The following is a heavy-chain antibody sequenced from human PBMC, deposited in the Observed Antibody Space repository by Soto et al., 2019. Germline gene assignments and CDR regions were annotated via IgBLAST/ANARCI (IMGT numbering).Heavy chain of an antibody. V-gene: IGHV1-69*12. CDR3: ASCLVTIYFYFYGMDV. J-gene: IGHJ6*02. CDR2: IIPVFGTA. Sequence: QVQLVQSGAEVKKPGSSVKVSCKASGGTFSRYSISWVRQAPGQGLEWMGGIIPVFGTANYAQKFQGRVTITADESTSTVYMELSSLTSDDTAVYLCASCLVTIYFYFYGMDVWGQGTTVTVSS. CDR1: GGTFSRYS. D-gene: IGHD2-21*02.